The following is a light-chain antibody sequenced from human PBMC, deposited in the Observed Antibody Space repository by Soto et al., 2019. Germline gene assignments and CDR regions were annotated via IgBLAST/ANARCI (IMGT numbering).Light chain of an antibody. V-gene: IGLV2-14*01. J-gene: IGLJ1*01. CDR1: SGDVGGYNY. Sequence: QSVLTQPASVSGSPGQSITISCTGTSGDVGGYNYVSWYQQHPGKAPKLMIYDVSNRPSGVSNRFSGSKSGNTASLTISGLQAEDEADYYCSSYTSSSTPYVFGTGTKVNVL. CDR2: DVS. CDR3: SSYTSSSTPYV.